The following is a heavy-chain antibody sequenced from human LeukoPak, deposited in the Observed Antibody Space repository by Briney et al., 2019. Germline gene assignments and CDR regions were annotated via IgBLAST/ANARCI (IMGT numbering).Heavy chain of an antibody. CDR3: ARDGGLHTNFDY. Sequence: GGSLRLSCAASGFTFSSYWMHWVRQAPGKGLEWVANTKPDGSAEYYADSVRGRITASRDNANNLLYLQMNRLRAGDTAVYYCARDGGLHTNFDYWGQGTLLTVSS. CDR1: GFTFSSYW. J-gene: IGHJ4*02. V-gene: IGHV3-7*01. D-gene: IGHD2-15*01. CDR2: TKPDGSAE.